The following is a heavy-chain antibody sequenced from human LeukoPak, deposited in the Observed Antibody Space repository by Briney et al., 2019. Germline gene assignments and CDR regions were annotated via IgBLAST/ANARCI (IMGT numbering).Heavy chain of an antibody. CDR3: ARMLGGGYTGLFDC. CDR1: GFTVSSNY. V-gene: IGHV3-53*01. CDR2: IYSGGRP. D-gene: IGHD3-10*02. J-gene: IGHJ4*02. Sequence: GGSLRLSYAASGFTVSSNYMSWVRQAPGKGLEWVSVIYSGGRPSYADSVKGRYTMSRDNSKNTVYLQMNSLRAEDTAVYYCARMLGGGYTGLFDCWGQGTLVTVSS.